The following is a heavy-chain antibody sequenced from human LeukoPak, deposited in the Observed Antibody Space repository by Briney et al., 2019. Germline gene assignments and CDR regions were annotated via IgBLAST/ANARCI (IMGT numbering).Heavy chain of an antibody. V-gene: IGHV1-2*02. J-gene: IGHJ4*02. CDR2: INPNSGGT. Sequence: ASVKVSCKASGYTFTGYYMHWVRQAPGQGLEWMGWINPNSGGTNYAQKFQGRVTMTRDTSISTAYMELSRLRSDDTAVYYCARDYGGNRGVDYWGQGTLATVSS. CDR3: ARDYGGNRGVDY. CDR1: GYTFTGYY. D-gene: IGHD4-23*01.